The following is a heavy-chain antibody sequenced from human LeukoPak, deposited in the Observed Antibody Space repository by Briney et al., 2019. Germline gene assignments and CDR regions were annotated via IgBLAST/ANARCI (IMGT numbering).Heavy chain of an antibody. J-gene: IGHJ4*02. Sequence: GGSLRLSCAASGFTFSSYSMNWVRQAPGKGLEWVSSISSSSSYIYYADSVKGRFTISRDNAKNSLYLQMNSLRAEDTAVCYCAREGMHYYDSSGFDYWGQGTLVTVSS. CDR2: ISSSSSYI. CDR3: AREGMHYYDSSGFDY. CDR1: GFTFSSYS. V-gene: IGHV3-21*01. D-gene: IGHD3-22*01.